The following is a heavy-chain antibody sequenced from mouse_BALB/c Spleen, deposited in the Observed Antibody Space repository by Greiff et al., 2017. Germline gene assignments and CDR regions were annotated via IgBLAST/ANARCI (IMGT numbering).Heavy chain of an antibody. D-gene: IGHD2-2*01. CDR3: AYGYDDAMDY. CDR2: IDPANGNT. CDR1: GFNIKDTY. V-gene: IGHV14-3*02. Sequence: VQLQQSGAELVKPGASVKLSCTASGFNIKDTYMHWVKQRPEQGMEGFGRIDPANGNTKYDPKFQGKATITADTSSNTAYLQLSSLTSEDTAVYYCAYGYDDAMDYWGQGTSVTVSS. J-gene: IGHJ4*01.